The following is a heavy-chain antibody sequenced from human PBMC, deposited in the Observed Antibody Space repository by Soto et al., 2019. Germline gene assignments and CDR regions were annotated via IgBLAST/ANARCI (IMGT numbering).Heavy chain of an antibody. Sequence: PSETLSLTCAVSGGSINTSDSLSWVRQPPGKGLEWIGEVYHSGSTNYNPSLKSRVTMSVDKSNNQFSLKLSSVTAADTAVYYCARVASEAFDLWGQGTMVT. V-gene: IGHV4-4*02. J-gene: IGHJ3*01. CDR1: GGSINTSDS. CDR3: ARVASEAFDL. CDR2: VYHSGST.